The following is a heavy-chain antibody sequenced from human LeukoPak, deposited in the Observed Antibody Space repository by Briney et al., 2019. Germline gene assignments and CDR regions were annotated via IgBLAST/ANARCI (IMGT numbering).Heavy chain of an antibody. CDR2: IYTSGST. CDR1: GDSISSGTYY. Sequence: SETLSLTCTVSGDSISSGTYYWSWIRQPAGKGLEWIGRIYTSGSTSYNPSLKSRVTISVDTSKNQFSLNLSSVTAADTAVYYCARGVVIAPQTFDYWGQGTLVTVSS. CDR3: ARGVVIAPQTFDY. J-gene: IGHJ4*02. V-gene: IGHV4-61*02. D-gene: IGHD2-21*01.